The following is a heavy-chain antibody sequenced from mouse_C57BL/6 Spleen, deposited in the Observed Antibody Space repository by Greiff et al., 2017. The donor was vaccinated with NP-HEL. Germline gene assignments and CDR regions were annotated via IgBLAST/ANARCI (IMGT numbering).Heavy chain of an antibody. CDR1: GYAFSSYW. Sequence: VQLQQSGAELVKPGASVKISCKASGYAFSSYWMNWVKQRPGKGLEWIGQIYPGDGDTNYNGKFKGKATLTADKSSSTAYMQLSSLTSADSAVYFCARYPPESPYAMDYWGQGTSVTVSS. V-gene: IGHV1-80*01. CDR3: ARYPPESPYAMDY. J-gene: IGHJ4*01. CDR2: IYPGDGDT.